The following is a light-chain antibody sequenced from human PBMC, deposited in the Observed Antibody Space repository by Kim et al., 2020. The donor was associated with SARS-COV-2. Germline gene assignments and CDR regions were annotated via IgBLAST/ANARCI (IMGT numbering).Light chain of an antibody. CDR1: SSDVGGYNY. Sequence: QSALTQPPSASGSPGQSVTISCTGTSSDVGGYNYVSWYQQHPGKAPKFMIYEVNKRPSGVPDRFSGSKSGNTASLTVSGLQAEDEAEYYCSSYAGNNNLVFGGGTKLTVL. J-gene: IGLJ2*01. V-gene: IGLV2-8*01. CDR2: EVN. CDR3: SSYAGNNNLV.